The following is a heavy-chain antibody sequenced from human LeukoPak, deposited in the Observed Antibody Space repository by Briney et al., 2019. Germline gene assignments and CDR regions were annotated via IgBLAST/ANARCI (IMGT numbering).Heavy chain of an antibody. D-gene: IGHD3-3*01. J-gene: IGHJ3*02. CDR2: INAGNGNT. CDR1: GYTFTSYA. CDR3: ARVMSGYYVVLDI. Sequence: ASVKVSCKASGYTFTSYAMHWVRQAPGQRLEWMGWINAGNGNTKYSQKFQGRVTITRDTSASTAYMELSSLRSEDTAVYYCARVMSGYYVVLDIWGQGTMVTVSS. V-gene: IGHV1-3*01.